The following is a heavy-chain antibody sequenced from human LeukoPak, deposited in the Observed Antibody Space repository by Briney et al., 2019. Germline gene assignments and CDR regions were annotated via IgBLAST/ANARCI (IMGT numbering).Heavy chain of an antibody. J-gene: IGHJ6*03. Sequence: GGSLRLSCAASGFTFSTYGMHWVRQAPGKGLEWVAYVRYDGSKIYYTDSVKGRFTISRDNSKHTAYLQMSSLTTDDAGVYYCAKDQVPMDVWGKGTTVTVPS. CDR2: VRYDGSKI. V-gene: IGHV3-30*02. CDR1: GFTFSTYG. CDR3: AKDQVPMDV.